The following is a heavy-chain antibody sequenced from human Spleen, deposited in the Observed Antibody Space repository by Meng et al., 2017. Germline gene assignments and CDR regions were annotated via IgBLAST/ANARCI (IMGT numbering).Heavy chain of an antibody. CDR3: ARGQWGEVPPYYHYNLDI. D-gene: IGHD5-24*01. CDR2: ILYTGST. Sequence: ESLKISCAASGFTFSNYDMDWVRQAPGKGLEWIGEILYTGSTNYSPSLKRRVTISVDRSKNLFSLKINSVTAADTAVYYCARGQWGEVPPYYHYNLDIWGQGTTVTVSS. CDR1: GFTFSNYD. J-gene: IGHJ6*02. V-gene: IGHV4-34*01.